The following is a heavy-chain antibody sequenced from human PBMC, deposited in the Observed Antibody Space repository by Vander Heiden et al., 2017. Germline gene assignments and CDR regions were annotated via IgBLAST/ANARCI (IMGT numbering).Heavy chain of an antibody. CDR3: ARDLSRITIWGVVIGARDY. Sequence: VRLVVSGGGLVQPGVSLSLSCAAWGFTFRRYWMSWVRRAPGKGLEWVANIKQEGSEKYYVDSVKGRFTISRDNAKNSLYLQMNSLRAEDTAVYYCARDLSRITIWGVVIGARDYWGQGTLVTVSS. J-gene: IGHJ4*02. V-gene: IGHV3-7*01. CDR2: IKQEGSEK. D-gene: IGHD3-3*01. CDR1: GFTFRRYW.